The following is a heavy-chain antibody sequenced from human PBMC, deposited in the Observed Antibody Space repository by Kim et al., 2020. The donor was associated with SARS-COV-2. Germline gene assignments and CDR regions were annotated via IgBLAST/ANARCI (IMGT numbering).Heavy chain of an antibody. CDR3: ATLGRSNSYSS. J-gene: IGHJ5*02. CDR2: K. Sequence: KYHLASGKGQFTIARDNAKNSLYLQMNSLGVADTAIYYCATLGRSNSYSSWGQGTLVTVSS. V-gene: IGHV3-7*01. D-gene: IGHD5-18*01.